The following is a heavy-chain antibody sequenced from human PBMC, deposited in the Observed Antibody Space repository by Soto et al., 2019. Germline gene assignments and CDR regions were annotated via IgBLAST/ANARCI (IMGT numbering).Heavy chain of an antibody. D-gene: IGHD2-8*01. CDR2: INPNSGGT. Sequence: ASVKGSCKASGYTFTGYYMHWVRQAPGQGLEWMGWINPNSGGTNYAQKFQGRVTMTRDTSISTAYMELSRLRSDDTAVYYCARVRFVLMAAGAFDIWGQGTMVTVSS. V-gene: IGHV1-2*02. CDR3: ARVRFVLMAAGAFDI. CDR1: GYTFTGYY. J-gene: IGHJ3*02.